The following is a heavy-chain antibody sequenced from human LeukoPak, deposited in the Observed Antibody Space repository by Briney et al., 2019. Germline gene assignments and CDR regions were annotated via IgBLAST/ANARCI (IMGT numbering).Heavy chain of an antibody. Sequence: SGGSLRLSCAASGFTFSSYAMHWVRQAPGKGLEYVSAISSNGGSTYYANSVKGRFTISRDNSKNTLYLQMGSLRAEDMAVYYCARGGLAAVAVNTPLGALTDYWGQGTLVTVSS. CDR1: GFTFSSYA. J-gene: IGHJ4*02. D-gene: IGHD6-19*01. V-gene: IGHV3-64*01. CDR2: ISSNGGST. CDR3: ARGGLAAVAVNTPLGALTDY.